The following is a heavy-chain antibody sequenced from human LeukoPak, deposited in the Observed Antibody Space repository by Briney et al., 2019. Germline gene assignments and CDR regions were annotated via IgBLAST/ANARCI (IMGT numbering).Heavy chain of an antibody. CDR3: AKAGDIVTTIPFDY. D-gene: IGHD5-12*01. CDR1: GFIFSSYA. CDR2: ISSGGII. J-gene: IGHJ4*02. Sequence: HAGGSLRLSCAASGFIFSSYAMSWVRQAPGKGLGWVSGISSGGIIYYADSVRGRSTISRDSSKNTVYLQMNSLRAVDTAIYYCAKAGDIVTTIPFDYWGQGTLVTVSS. V-gene: IGHV3-23*01.